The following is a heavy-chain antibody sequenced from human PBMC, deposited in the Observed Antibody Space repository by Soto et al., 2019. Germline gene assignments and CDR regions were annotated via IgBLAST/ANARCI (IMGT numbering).Heavy chain of an antibody. CDR1: RFTFSSYG. D-gene: IGHD3-10*01. J-gene: IGHJ4*02. CDR2: IRNKANSYET. Sequence: PGGSLRLSCAASRFTFSSYGMHWVRQASGKGPEWVGRIRNKANSYETAYSASVRGRFTISRDDSKNTAYLQMNSLKTEDTALYYCTRPSHDTSSYFQHEAYYFDFWGPGTLVTVS. CDR3: TRPSHDTSSYFQHEAYYFDF. V-gene: IGHV3-73*01.